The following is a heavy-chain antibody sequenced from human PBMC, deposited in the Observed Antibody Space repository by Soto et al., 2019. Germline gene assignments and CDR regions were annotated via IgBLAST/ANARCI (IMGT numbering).Heavy chain of an antibody. CDR3: XXXXXXXXXXYRGDRPNFDY. D-gene: IGHD3-16*02. CDR2: IYYSGST. Sequence: QXQLQESGPGLVKPSETLSLTCTVSGGSISSSSYYWGWIRQPPGKGLEWIGSIYYSGSTYYNPSLKSXVXXXXXXXXXXXXXXXXXXXXXXXXXXXXXXXXXXXXXXYRGDRPNFDYWGQGTLVTVSS. V-gene: IGHV4-39*01. CDR1: GGSISSSSYY. J-gene: IGHJ4*02.